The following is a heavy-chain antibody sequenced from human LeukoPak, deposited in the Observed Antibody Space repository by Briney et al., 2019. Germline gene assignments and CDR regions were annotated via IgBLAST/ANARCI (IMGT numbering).Heavy chain of an antibody. D-gene: IGHD2-15*01. Sequence: SVKVSCKASGGTFSSYAISWVRQAPGQGLEWMGRIIPILGIANYAQKFQGRVTITADKSTSTAYMELSSLRSEDTAVYYCARDLLEDIVVVVAALNYYYYYGMDVWGKGTTVTVSS. CDR1: GGTFSSYA. V-gene: IGHV1-69*04. CDR3: ARDLLEDIVVVVAALNYYYYYGMDV. J-gene: IGHJ6*04. CDR2: IIPILGIA.